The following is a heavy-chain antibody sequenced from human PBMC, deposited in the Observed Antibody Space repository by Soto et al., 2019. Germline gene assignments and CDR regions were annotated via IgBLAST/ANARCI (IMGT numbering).Heavy chain of an antibody. CDR1: GYTFTSYG. D-gene: IGHD3-9*01. Sequence: ASVKVSCKASGYTFTSYGISWVRQAPGQGLEWLGWISAYNGNTNYAQKLQGRVTMTTDTSTSTAYMELRSLRSDDTAVYYCAREPYYDILTGYPKTYYSDYWGQRTLVTVSS. J-gene: IGHJ4*02. CDR2: ISAYNGNT. CDR3: AREPYYDILTGYPKTYYSDY. V-gene: IGHV1-18*01.